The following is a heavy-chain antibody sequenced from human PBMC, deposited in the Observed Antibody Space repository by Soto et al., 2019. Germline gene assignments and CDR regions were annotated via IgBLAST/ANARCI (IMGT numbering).Heavy chain of an antibody. D-gene: IGHD3-16*01. CDR2: IYYSGST. J-gene: IGHJ4*02. CDR1: GGSISSYY. V-gene: IGHV4-59*08. Sequence: QVQLQESGPGLVKPSETLSLTCTVSGGSISSYYWRWIRQPPGKGLEWIGYIYYSGSTNYNPSLTRRVTKSVDTSKNQFSLKLSSVTAADTAVYYCARRWGTTFDFWGQGTLVTVSP. CDR3: ARRWGTTFDF.